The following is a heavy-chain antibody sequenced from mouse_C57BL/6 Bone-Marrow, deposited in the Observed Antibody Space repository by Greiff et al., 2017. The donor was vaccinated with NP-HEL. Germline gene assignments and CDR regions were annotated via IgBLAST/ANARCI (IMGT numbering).Heavy chain of an antibody. V-gene: IGHV1-69*01. D-gene: IGHD2-5*01. CDR3: ARDYYSNYGWYFDV. CDR1: GYTFTSYW. J-gene: IGHJ1*03. CDR2: IDPSDSYT. Sequence: QVQLQQPGAELVMPGASVKLSCKASGYTFTSYWMHWVKQRPGQGLEWIGEIDPSDSYTTYNQKFKGKSTLTVDKSSSTAYMQLSSLTSEDSAVYYCARDYYSNYGWYFDVWGTGTTVTVSS.